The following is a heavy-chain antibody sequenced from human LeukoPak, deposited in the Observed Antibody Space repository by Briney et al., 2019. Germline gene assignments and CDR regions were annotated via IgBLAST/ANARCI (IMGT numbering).Heavy chain of an antibody. V-gene: IGHV3-15*01. J-gene: IGHJ4*02. Sequence: GGSLRHSCAASGCTFSSAWMSWVRRAPGKGLEWVGRIKSKTDGGTADYAAPVKGRITISRADSNNTLDLQMNSLETEDTAVYYCAAFADGGWGQGTLVTVSS. CDR3: AAFADGG. CDR2: IKSKTDGGTA. CDR1: GCTFSSAW.